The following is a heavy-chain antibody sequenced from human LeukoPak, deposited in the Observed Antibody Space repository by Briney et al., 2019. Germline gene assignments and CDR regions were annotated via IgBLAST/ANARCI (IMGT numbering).Heavy chain of an antibody. CDR3: ARATFGIAVAGTQTDY. J-gene: IGHJ4*02. CDR2: ISYDGSNK. CDR1: GFTFSSYG. D-gene: IGHD6-19*01. Sequence: PGRSLRLSCAASGFTFSSYGMHWVRQAPGKGLEWVAVISYDGSNKYYADSVKGRFTISRDNSKNTLYLQMNSLRAEDTAVYYCARATFGIAVAGTQTDYWGQGTLVTVSS. V-gene: IGHV3-30*03.